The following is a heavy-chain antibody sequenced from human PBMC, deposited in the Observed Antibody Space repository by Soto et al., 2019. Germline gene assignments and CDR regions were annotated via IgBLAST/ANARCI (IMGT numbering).Heavy chain of an antibody. J-gene: IGHJ6*02. CDR1: GFTFSSYG. Sequence: QVQLVESGGGVVQPGRSLRLSCAASGFTFSSYGMHWVRQAPGKGLEWVAVIWYDGSNKYYADSVKGRFTISRDNSKNTLYLQMNSLRAEDTAVYYCAREDMVRGVITLDVWGQGTTVTVSS. D-gene: IGHD3-10*01. V-gene: IGHV3-33*01. CDR2: IWYDGSNK. CDR3: AREDMVRGVITLDV.